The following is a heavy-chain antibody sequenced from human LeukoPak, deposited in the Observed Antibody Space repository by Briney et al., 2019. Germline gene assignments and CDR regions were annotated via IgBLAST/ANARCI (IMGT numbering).Heavy chain of an antibody. V-gene: IGHV4-59*08. Sequence: SETLSLTCTVSGGSISSYYWSWIRQPPGKGLEWIGYIYYSGSTNYNPSLKSRVTISVDTSKNQFSLKLSSVTAADTAVYYCARIQKTLIVVVPSAYAFDIWGQGTMVTVSS. J-gene: IGHJ3*02. CDR3: ARIQKTLIVVVPSAYAFDI. D-gene: IGHD3-22*01. CDR1: GGSISSYY. CDR2: IYYSGST.